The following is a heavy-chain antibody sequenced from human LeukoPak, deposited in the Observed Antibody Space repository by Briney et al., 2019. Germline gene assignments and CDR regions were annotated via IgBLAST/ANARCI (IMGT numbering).Heavy chain of an antibody. D-gene: IGHD2-15*01. J-gene: IGHJ4*02. Sequence: GGSLRLSCAASGFTFSSYAMSWVRQAPGKGLEWVSAISGSGGSTYYADSVKGRFTISRDNSKNTLYLQMNSLSAEDTAVYYCAKVSGYCSGGSCYLDYWGQGTLVTVSS. CDR3: AKVSGYCSGGSCYLDY. CDR2: ISGSGGST. V-gene: IGHV3-23*01. CDR1: GFTFSSYA.